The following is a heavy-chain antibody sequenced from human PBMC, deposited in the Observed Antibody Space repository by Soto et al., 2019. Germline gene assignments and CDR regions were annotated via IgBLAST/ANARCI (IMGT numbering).Heavy chain of an antibody. CDR1: GGTFSSYA. V-gene: IGHV1-69*06. J-gene: IGHJ1*01. D-gene: IGHD2-15*01. CDR2: IIPIFGTA. CDR3: ASLVVVAAFEYFQH. Sequence: QVQLVQSGAEVKKPGSSVKVSCKASGGTFSSYAISWVRQAPGQGLEWMGGIIPIFGTANYAQKFQGRVTITADKSTSTAYMGLSSLRSEDTAVYYCASLVVVAAFEYFQHWGQGTLVTVSS.